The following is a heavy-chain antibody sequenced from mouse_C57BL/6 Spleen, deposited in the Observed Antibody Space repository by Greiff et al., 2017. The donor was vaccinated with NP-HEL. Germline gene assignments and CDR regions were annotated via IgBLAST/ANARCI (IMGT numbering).Heavy chain of an antibody. V-gene: IGHV1-42*01. Sequence: EVKLVESGPELVKPGASVKISCKASGYSFTGYYMNWVKQSPEKSLEWIGEINPSTGGTTYNQKFKAKATLTVDKSSSTAYMQLKSLTSEDSAVYYCASPRGAMDYWGQGTSVTVSS. CDR2: INPSTGGT. CDR3: ASPRGAMDY. CDR1: GYSFTGYY. J-gene: IGHJ4*01.